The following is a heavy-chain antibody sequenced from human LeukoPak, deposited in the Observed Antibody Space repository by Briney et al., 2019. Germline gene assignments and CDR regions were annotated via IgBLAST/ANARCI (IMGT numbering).Heavy chain of an antibody. D-gene: IGHD4-11*01. CDR3: ARGKPSTVTTYYMDV. V-gene: IGHV4-59*01. CDR1: SGSINNYY. CDR2: IYYSGNT. J-gene: IGHJ6*03. Sequence: PSETLSLTCTVSSGSINNYYWSWIRQPPGKGLEWIGKIYYSGNTNYNPSLKSRVTISVDTSKNQFSLKLSSVTAADTAVYYCARGKPSTVTTYYMDVWGKGTTVTVSS.